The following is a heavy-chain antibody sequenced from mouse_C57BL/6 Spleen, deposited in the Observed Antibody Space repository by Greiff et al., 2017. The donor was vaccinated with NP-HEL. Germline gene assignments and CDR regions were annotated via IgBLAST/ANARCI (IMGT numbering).Heavy chain of an antibody. J-gene: IGHJ4*01. Sequence: EVKLVESGGGLVKPGGSLKLSCAASGFTFSDYGMHWVRQAPEKGLEWVAYISSGSSTIYYADTVKGRFTISRANAKNTLFLQMTSLRSEDTAMYYCASNWGYDDDYAMDYWGQGTSVTVSS. CDR1: GFTFSDYG. CDR3: ASNWGYDDDYAMDY. V-gene: IGHV5-17*01. CDR2: ISSGSSTI. D-gene: IGHD2-2*01.